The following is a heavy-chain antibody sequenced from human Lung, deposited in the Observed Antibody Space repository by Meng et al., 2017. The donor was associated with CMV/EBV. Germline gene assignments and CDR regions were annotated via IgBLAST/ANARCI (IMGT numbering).Heavy chain of an antibody. CDR3: ARVVTALWGYYFDY. V-gene: IGHV4-4*02. Sequence: GQLRGSGPGLVKPSGTLSLTGAVSGGSISSSNWWSWVRQPPGKGLEWIGEIYHSGSTNYNPSLKSRVTISVDKSKNQFSLKLSSVTAADTAVYYCARVVTALWGYYFDYWGQGTLVTVSS. J-gene: IGHJ4*02. D-gene: IGHD2-21*02. CDR1: GGSISSSNW. CDR2: IYHSGST.